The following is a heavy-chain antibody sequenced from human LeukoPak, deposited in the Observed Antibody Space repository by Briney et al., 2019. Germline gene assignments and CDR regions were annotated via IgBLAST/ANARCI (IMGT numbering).Heavy chain of an antibody. CDR3: ARGISVMIVAPGY. Sequence: PGGSLRLSCAASGFTVNKNYMTWVRQAPGKGLEWVSVIYSNNITYYADSVKGRFTISRDSSKNTLYLQMNSLRAEDTAVYYCARGISVMIVAPGYWGQGTLVTVSS. J-gene: IGHJ4*02. D-gene: IGHD3-22*01. CDR2: IYSNNIT. V-gene: IGHV3-53*01. CDR1: GFTVNKNY.